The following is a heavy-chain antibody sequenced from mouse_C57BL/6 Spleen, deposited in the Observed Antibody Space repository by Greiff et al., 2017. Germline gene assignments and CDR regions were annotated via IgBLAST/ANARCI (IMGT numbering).Heavy chain of an antibody. CDR3: ARSGSYDYDVRGYAMDY. Sequence: QVQLQQPGAELVMPGASVKLSCKASGYTFTSYWMHWVKQRPGQGLEWIGEIDPSDSYTNYNQKFKGKSTLTVDKSSSTAYMQLSSLTSEDSAVYYCARSGSYDYDVRGYAMDYWGQGTSVTVSS. CDR2: IDPSDSYT. V-gene: IGHV1-69*01. CDR1: GYTFTSYW. D-gene: IGHD2-4*01. J-gene: IGHJ4*01.